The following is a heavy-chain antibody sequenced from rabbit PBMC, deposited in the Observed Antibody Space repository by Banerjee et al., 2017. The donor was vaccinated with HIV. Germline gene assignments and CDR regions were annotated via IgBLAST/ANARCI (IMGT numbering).Heavy chain of an antibody. CDR2: IYGGSSGST. D-gene: IGHD8-1*01. Sequence: QSLEESGGDLVKPGASLTLTCTVSGFSFSNNYWICWVRQAPGKGLEWIACIYGGSSGSTYYASWAKGRFTISKTSSTTVTLQMTSLTAADTATYFCARGAGSSYYDRYFKLWGPGTLVTVS. J-gene: IGHJ4*01. CDR3: ARGAGSSYYDRYFKL. V-gene: IGHV1S40*01. CDR1: GFSFSNNYW.